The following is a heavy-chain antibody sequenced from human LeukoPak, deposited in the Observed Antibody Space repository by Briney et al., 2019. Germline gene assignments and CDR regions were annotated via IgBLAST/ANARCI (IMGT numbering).Heavy chain of an antibody. V-gene: IGHV3-53*01. J-gene: IGHJ4*02. CDR3: ARDQGVGSSWYLGFDY. CDR1: GFTVSSNY. Sequence: GGSLRLSCAASGFTVSSNYMSWVRQAPGKGLEWVSVMYSGGSTYYADSVKGRFTISRDNSKNTLYLQMNSLRADDTAVYYCARDQGVGSSWYLGFDYWGQGTLVTVSS. D-gene: IGHD6-13*01. CDR2: MYSGGST.